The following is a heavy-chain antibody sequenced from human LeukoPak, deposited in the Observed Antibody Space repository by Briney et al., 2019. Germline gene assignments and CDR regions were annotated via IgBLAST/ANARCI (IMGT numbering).Heavy chain of an antibody. J-gene: IGHJ6*03. CDR2: IWYDGSNK. CDR3: ARDPDSYYYYMDV. Sequence: PGGSLKLSCEPPELTFSSYGMHWVRQAPGKGLEGVAVIWYDGSNKYYADSVKGRFTISRDNSKNTLYLQMNSLRAEDTAVYYCARDPDSYYYYMDVWGKGTTVTVSS. V-gene: IGHV3-33*01. CDR1: ELTFSSYG.